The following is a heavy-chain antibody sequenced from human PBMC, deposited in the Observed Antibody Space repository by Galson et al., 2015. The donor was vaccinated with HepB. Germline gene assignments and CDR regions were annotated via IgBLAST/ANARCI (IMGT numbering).Heavy chain of an antibody. CDR1: GDSVSSNSAA. V-gene: IGHV6-1*01. CDR3: ARDIGYYDSGSYRKTTKEWFDP. CDR2: TYYRSKWYN. D-gene: IGHD3-10*01. J-gene: IGHJ5*02. Sequence: CAISGDSVSSNSAAWNWIRQSPSRGLEWLGRTYYRSKWYNDYAVSVKSRITINPDTSKNQFSLQLNSVTPEDTAVYYCARDIGYYDSGSYRKTTKEWFDPWGQGTLVTVSS.